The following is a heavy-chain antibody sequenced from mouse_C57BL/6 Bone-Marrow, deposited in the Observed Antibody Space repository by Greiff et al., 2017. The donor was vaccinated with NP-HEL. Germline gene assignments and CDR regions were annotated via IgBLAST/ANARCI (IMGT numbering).Heavy chain of an antibody. J-gene: IGHJ4*01. D-gene: IGHD2-5*01. CDR1: GGKGRKEG. CDR3: TGYYSNYYAMDY. CDR2: IRWKEDNYAT. V-gene: IGHV6-3*01. Sequence: EVHLVESGGGLVQPGGSMKLSCVAEGGKGRKEGRKGGGEEKEKGVEGVEKIRWKEDNYATHYAESVKGRFTISRDDSKSSVYLQMNNLRAEDTGMYYCTGYYSNYYAMDYWGQGTSVTVSS.